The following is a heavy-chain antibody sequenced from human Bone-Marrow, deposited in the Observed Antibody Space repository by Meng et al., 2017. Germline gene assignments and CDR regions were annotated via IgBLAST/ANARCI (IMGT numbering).Heavy chain of an antibody. CDR3: ARDIRQGGNIWIDP. CDR1: GGSMSSGGYY. CDR2: IYYSGTT. D-gene: IGHD3-16*01. V-gene: IGHV4-31*01. Sequence: QVARQEAGPGLLKPSQTLSLTCTVSGGSMSSGGYYWSWIRQHPGKGLEWIGYIYYSGTTYYNPSLSSLVTISVDTSKNQFSLNLSSVTAADTAVYYCARDIRQGGNIWIDPWGQGTLVTVSS. J-gene: IGHJ5*02.